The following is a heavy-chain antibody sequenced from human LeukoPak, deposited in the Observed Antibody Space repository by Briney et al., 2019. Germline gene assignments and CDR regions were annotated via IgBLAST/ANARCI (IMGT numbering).Heavy chain of an antibody. V-gene: IGHV4-31*03. CDR1: GGSISSGGYD. CDR2: IYYSGST. Sequence: SETLSLTCTVSGGSISSGGYDWSWIRQHPGKGLEWIGYIYYSGSTYYNPSLKSRVTISVDTSKNQFSLKLSSVTAADTAVYYCARSYGSGSSYGMDVWGKGTTVTVSS. J-gene: IGHJ6*04. CDR3: ARSYGSGSSYGMDV. D-gene: IGHD3-10*01.